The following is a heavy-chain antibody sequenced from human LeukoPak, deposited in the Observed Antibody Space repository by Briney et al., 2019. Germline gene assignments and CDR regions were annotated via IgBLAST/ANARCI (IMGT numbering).Heavy chain of an antibody. J-gene: IGHJ6*04. CDR3: ARGRWLVLPDV. V-gene: IGHV4-59*01. D-gene: IGHD6-19*01. Sequence: SGSLSLTCTVSGCSISSYYWSWIRQPPGKGLEWIWYIYYSGSSNYNPSLKSRLTISVDTSKTQYSLKLSFVTAADTAMYYCARGRWLVLPDVWGEGTGVTVFS. CDR2: IYYSGSS. CDR1: GCSISSYY.